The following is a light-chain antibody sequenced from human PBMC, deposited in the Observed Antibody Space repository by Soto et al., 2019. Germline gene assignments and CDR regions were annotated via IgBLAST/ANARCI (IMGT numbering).Light chain of an antibody. Sequence: IQMTQSPSSLSASVGDRVTITCRASQDIRNDLGWYQQKPGKVPKLLIYAASTLQSGVPSRFSGSGSGTEFTLTISSLQPDDFATYYCQHYNSYSEAFGQGTKVDI. CDR3: QHYNSYSEA. CDR1: QDIRND. V-gene: IGKV1-27*01. CDR2: AAS. J-gene: IGKJ1*01.